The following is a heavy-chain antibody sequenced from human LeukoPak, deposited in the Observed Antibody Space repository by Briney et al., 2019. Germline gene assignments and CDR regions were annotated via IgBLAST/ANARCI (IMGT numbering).Heavy chain of an antibody. CDR2: INRDGSST. V-gene: IGHV3-74*01. CDR1: GIIFSNYW. D-gene: IGHD5-18*01. CDR3: ARGGGYSYGSFDY. J-gene: IGHJ4*02. Sequence: PGGSLRLSCAAFGIIFSNYWMRWVRQAPGKGLVWVSRINRDGSSTSYADSVKGRFTISRDNAKNTLYLQMNSLRAEDTAVYYCARGGGYSYGSFDYWGQGTLVTVSS.